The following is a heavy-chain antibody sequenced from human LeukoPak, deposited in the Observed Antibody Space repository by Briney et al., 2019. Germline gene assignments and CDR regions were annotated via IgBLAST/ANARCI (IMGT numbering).Heavy chain of an antibody. J-gene: IGHJ4*02. CDR1: GYTFTGYY. V-gene: IGHV1-2*02. Sequence: ASVKVSCKASGYTFTGYYMHWVRQAPGQGLEWMGWINPNSGGTNYAQKFQGRVTMTRNTSISTAYMELSSLRSEDTAVYYCARGQKTGIAVAGDDYWGQGTLVTVSS. CDR3: ARGQKTGIAVAGDDY. D-gene: IGHD6-19*01. CDR2: INPNSGGT.